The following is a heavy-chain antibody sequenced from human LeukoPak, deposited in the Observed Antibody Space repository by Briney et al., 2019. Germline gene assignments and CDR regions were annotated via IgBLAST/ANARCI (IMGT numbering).Heavy chain of an antibody. J-gene: IGHJ6*02. V-gene: IGHV3-53*01. CDR3: ARDNQGRYGMDV. CDR2: IYRGGTT. CDR1: GFSVSTHY. Sequence: GGSLRLSCAASGFSVSTHYMSWVRQAPGKGLEWVSVIYRGGTTNYADSVKGRFTISRDNSKNTVFFQVNSLRAEDTAVYFCARDNQGRYGMDVWGQGTPVTVSS.